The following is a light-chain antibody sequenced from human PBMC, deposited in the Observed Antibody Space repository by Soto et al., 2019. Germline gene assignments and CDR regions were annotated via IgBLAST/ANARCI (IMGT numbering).Light chain of an antibody. CDR2: DAS. J-gene: IGKJ5*01. V-gene: IGKV3D-20*02. CDR1: QTVRNNY. CDR3: QQRSNWPPIT. Sequence: EFVLTQSPGTLSLSPGERATLSCRASQTVRNNYLAWYQQKPGQAPRLLIYDASSRATGIPDRLSGGGSGTDFTLTISSLEPEDFAVYYCQQRSNWPPITFGQGTRLE.